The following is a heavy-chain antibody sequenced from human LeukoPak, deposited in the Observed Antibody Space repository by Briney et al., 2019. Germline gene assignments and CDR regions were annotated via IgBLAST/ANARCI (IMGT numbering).Heavy chain of an antibody. J-gene: IGHJ5*02. Sequence: SETLSLTCFVSGGSISGSHWSWIRQSPGKGLEWIGYIHYTGITDYNPSLRGRLNLSIDLSKNQFSLKLSSVTAADTAVYYRARFAGFTGNWFDPWGQGTLVTVSS. CDR3: ARFAGFTGNWFDP. V-gene: IGHV4-59*01. CDR1: GGSISGSH. D-gene: IGHD3-9*01. CDR2: IHYTGIT.